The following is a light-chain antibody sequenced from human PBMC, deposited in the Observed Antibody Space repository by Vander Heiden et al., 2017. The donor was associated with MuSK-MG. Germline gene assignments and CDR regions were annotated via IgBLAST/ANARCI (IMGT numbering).Light chain of an antibody. Sequence: DIQMTQSPSTLSASVGDRVTITCRASQSISSWLACHQQTPGKAPKLLIYKASSLDSGVPSRFSGSGSGTEFTLTISILQPDDFATYYCQQDNSYSRTFGQGTKLEIK. CDR1: QSISSW. CDR3: QQDNSYSRT. J-gene: IGKJ2*01. V-gene: IGKV1-5*03. CDR2: KAS.